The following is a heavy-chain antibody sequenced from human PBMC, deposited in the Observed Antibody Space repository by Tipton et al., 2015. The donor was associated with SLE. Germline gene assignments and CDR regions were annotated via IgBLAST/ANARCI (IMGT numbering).Heavy chain of an antibody. CDR3: AADGSLPSGYDSYFEY. CDR1: DGSFSGYY. J-gene: IGHJ4*02. CDR2: IHHAGGT. V-gene: IGHV4-34*01. Sequence: GLVKPSETLSLTCAVSDGSFSGYYWSWIRQPPGKGLEWIGEIHHAGGTNYNPSLRSRTTISVDTSKNQFSLKLSSVTAADTAVYYCAADGSLPSGYDSYFEYWGQGTVVTVSS. D-gene: IGHD5-12*01.